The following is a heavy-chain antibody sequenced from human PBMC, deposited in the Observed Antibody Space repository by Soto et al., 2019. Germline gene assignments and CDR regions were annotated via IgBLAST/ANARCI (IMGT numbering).Heavy chain of an antibody. D-gene: IGHD6-6*01. CDR2: IYYSGST. Sequence: KPSETLSLTCTVSGGSISSGGYYWSWIRQHPGKGLEWIGYIYYSGSTYYNPSLKSRVTISVDTSKNQFSLKLSSVTAADTAVYYCARDDRKGSSSDSFDPWGQGTLVTVSS. CDR1: GGSISSGGYY. J-gene: IGHJ5*02. V-gene: IGHV4-31*03. CDR3: ARDDRKGSSSDSFDP.